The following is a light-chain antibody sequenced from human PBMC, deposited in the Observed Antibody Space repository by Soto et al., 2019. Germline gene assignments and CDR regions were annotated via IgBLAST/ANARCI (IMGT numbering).Light chain of an antibody. CDR2: DVS. J-gene: IGLJ1*01. CDR3: SSYTSSSTLGV. Sequence: QSALTQPASVSGSPGQSITISCTGTSSDVGGYNYVSWYQQHPGKAPKLMIYDVSNRLSGVSNRFSGSKSGNTASLTISGLQAEDEADYYCSSYTSSSTLGVFGTGTKVTV. V-gene: IGLV2-14*01. CDR1: SSDVGGYNY.